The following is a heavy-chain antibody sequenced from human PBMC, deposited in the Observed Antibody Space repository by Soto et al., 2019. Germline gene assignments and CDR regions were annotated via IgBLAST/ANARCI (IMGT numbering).Heavy chain of an antibody. CDR3: AKELTYYYDSSGYWDIDY. CDR1: GFTFSSYG. Sequence: GGSLRLSCAASGFTFSSYGMHWVRQAPGKGLEWVAVISYDGSNKYYADSVKGRFTISRDNSKNTLYLQMNSLRAEDTAVYYCAKELTYYYDSSGYWDIDYWGQGTLVTVSS. D-gene: IGHD3-22*01. CDR2: ISYDGSNK. V-gene: IGHV3-30*18. J-gene: IGHJ4*02.